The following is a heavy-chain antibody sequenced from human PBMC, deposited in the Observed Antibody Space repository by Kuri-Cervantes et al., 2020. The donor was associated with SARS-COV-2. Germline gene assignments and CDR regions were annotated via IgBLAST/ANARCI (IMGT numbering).Heavy chain of an antibody. J-gene: IGHJ6*02. Sequence: GESLKISCAASGFTFSSYSMNWVRQAPGKGLEWVSSISSSSSYIYYADSVKGRFTISRDNAKNSLYLQMNSLRAEDTAVYYCTRRGPQQQLVRNYCYGMDVWGQGTTVTVSS. CDR3: TRRGPQQQLVRNYCYGMDV. D-gene: IGHD6-13*01. CDR2: ISSSSSYI. V-gene: IGHV3-21*01. CDR1: GFTFSSYS.